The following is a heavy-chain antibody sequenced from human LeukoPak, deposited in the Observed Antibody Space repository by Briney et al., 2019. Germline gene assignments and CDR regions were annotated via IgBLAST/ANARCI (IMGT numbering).Heavy chain of an antibody. V-gene: IGHV3-30*02. CDR2: IHYDGYNK. CDR3: ARDSGVGACLFCSVFDL. J-gene: IGHJ3*01. D-gene: IGHD1-26*01. Sequence: GSLRLSCAASGFSFSNSAMHWVRQAPGKGLDCVAFIHYDGYNKYYADSVKGRFTISGDNSRKTVYLQMNSLGTEDTAVYLCARDSGVGACLFCSVFDLWGQGTMVTVSS. CDR1: GFSFSNSA.